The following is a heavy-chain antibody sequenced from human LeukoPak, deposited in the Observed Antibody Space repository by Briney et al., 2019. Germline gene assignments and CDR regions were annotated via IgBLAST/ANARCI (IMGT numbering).Heavy chain of an antibody. CDR2: VYYSGST. CDR1: GGSVRSDSYY. D-gene: IGHD3-22*01. Sequence: SETLSLTCTVSGGSVRSDSYYWSWIRQPPGKGLEWIGYVYYSGSTNYNPSLKSRVTISVDTSKNQFSLKLRSVTVADTAVYYCARVQKSNSGYYYLADSWGPGTLVPVSS. J-gene: IGHJ4*02. CDR3: ARVQKSNSGYYYLADS. V-gene: IGHV4-61*01.